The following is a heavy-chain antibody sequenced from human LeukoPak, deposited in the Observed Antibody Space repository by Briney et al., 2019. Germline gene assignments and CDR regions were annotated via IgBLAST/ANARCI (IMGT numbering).Heavy chain of an antibody. J-gene: IGHJ3*02. Sequence: PSQTLSLTCTVSGGSISSGGCYWTWIRQLPGKGLEWIGYIHYSGTTYYSPSLKSRISISVDTSKNQFSLKLGSMTAADTAVYYCARDYYDTRRTYDIWAKGQWSPSLQ. V-gene: IGHV4-31*03. CDR2: IHYSGTT. CDR1: GGSISSGGCY. D-gene: IGHD3-22*01. CDR3: ARDYYDTRRTYDI.